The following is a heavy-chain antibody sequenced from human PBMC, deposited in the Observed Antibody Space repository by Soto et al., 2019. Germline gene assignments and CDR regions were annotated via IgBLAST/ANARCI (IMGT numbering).Heavy chain of an antibody. CDR3: AGEDSYGSRSYYY. D-gene: IGHD3-10*01. V-gene: IGHV1-3*01. Sequence: QVQLVQSGAEVKKPGASVKVSCKASGYTFTSYAMHWVRQAPGQRLEWMGWINAGNGNTKYSQKFQGRVTITRDTSASTSYVELSSLRSEDTAVYYCAGEDSYGSRSYYYWGQGTLVTVAS. J-gene: IGHJ4*02. CDR1: GYTFTSYA. CDR2: INAGNGNT.